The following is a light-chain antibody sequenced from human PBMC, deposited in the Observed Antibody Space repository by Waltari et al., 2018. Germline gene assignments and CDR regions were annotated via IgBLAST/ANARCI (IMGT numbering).Light chain of an antibody. CDR1: QSVNSY. J-gene: IGKJ4*01. CDR2: DAS. CDR3: QERSNWPGGS. V-gene: IGKV3-11*01. Sequence: EIVLTQSPATLSLSPGERATLSCRASQSVNSYLAWYQQKPGQAPRLLIYDASNRATGIPARFVGSVSGTDFTLTISSLEAEDFAVYYCQERSNWPGGSFGGGTKVDIK.